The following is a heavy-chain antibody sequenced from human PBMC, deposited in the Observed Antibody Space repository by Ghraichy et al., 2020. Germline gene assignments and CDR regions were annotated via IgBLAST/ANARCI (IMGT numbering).Heavy chain of an antibody. CDR1: GFTFSSYS. V-gene: IGHV3-21*01. D-gene: IGHD3-22*01. Sequence: GGSLKLSCAASGFTFSSYSMNWVRQAPGKGLEWVSSISSSSSYIYYADSVKGRFTISRDNAKNSLYLQMNSLRAEDTAVYYCARDRGYGVKTFDYWGQGTLVTVSS. CDR3: ARDRGYGVKTFDY. J-gene: IGHJ4*02. CDR2: ISSSSSYI.